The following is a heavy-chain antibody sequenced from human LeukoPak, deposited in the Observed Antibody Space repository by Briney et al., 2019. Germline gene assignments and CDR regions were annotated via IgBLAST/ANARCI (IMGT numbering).Heavy chain of an antibody. J-gene: IGHJ3*02. Sequence: SETLSLTCTVSGGSISSYYWSWIRQPPGKGLEWIGYIYYSGSTNYNPSLKSRVTISVDTSKNQFSLKLSSVTAADTAVYYCASSDSGYDWKPPLYAFDIWGQGTMVTVS. CDR2: IYYSGST. V-gene: IGHV4-59*01. CDR3: ASSDSGYDWKPPLYAFDI. CDR1: GGSISSYY. D-gene: IGHD5-12*01.